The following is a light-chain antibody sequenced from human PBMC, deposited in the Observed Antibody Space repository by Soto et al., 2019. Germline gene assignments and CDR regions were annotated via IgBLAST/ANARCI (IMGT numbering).Light chain of an antibody. CDR2: AVS. CDR3: HQSYSTPYT. V-gene: IGKV1-39*01. Sequence: DIQMTQSPSSLSASVGDRVTITCRASQSISGYLNWYQQKPGKAPKLLIYAVSSLKSGVPSRFSGSGSGTDFTLTISSLQPEDFATYHCHQSYSTPYTFGQGTKLAI. J-gene: IGKJ2*01. CDR1: QSISGY.